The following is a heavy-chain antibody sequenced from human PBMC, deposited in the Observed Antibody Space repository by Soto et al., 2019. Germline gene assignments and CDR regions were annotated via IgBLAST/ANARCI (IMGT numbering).Heavy chain of an antibody. Sequence: QLQLQESGPGLMKPSETLSLSCSVSGASISRDFYYWGWIRQPPGKGLEWIGSIHDRGSTYHNPSLKSRVTITVDTPTNQFSLNLTSVTAADTAVYYCARHSGDGYTPWDYWGQGTLVTVSS. J-gene: IGHJ4*02. V-gene: IGHV4-39*01. CDR1: GASISRDFYY. CDR2: IHDRGST. CDR3: ARHSGDGYTPWDY. D-gene: IGHD5-12*01.